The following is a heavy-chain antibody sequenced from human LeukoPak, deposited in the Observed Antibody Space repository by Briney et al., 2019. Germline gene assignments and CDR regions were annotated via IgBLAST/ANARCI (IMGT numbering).Heavy chain of an antibody. CDR3: AKDRTYSSSWPTFYYYYGMDV. J-gene: IGHJ6*02. CDR1: GFTFNKYE. D-gene: IGHD6-13*01. CDR2: ISTSGSTK. Sequence: GGSLRLSCVASGFTFNKYEMNWVRQAPGKGLEWVSYISTSGSTKYYADSVKGRFTISSDNAKNTLYLQMNSLRAEDTAVYYCAKDRTYSSSWPTFYYYYGMDVWGQGTTVTVSS. V-gene: IGHV3-48*03.